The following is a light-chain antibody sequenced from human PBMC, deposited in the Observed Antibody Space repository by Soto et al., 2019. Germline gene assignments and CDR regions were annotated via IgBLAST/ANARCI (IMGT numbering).Light chain of an antibody. CDR3: QTYDSSLRGSI. V-gene: IGLV1-40*01. Sequence: QSALTQPPSVSGAPGQRVTISCTGSSSNIGAGYDVHWYQHLPGAAPKVVIYGNNNRPSGVPDRFSGSKSGPSASLAITGLQAADEADYYCQTYDSSLRGSIFGAGTKLTVL. CDR1: SSNIGAGYD. J-gene: IGLJ1*01. CDR2: GNN.